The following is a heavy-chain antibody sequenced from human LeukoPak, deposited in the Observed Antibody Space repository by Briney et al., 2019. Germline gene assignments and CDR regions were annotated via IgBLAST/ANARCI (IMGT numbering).Heavy chain of an antibody. V-gene: IGHV4-59*01. CDR1: DGSISSYS. CDR3: ARARTVDLFAREYVDV. D-gene: IGHD2-8*02. CDR2: ISYSGST. Sequence: SETLSLTCTVSDGSISSYSWSWIRQPPGKGLEWIGYISYSGSTNYNPSLKSRVTISVDTSKSQFSLNLSFVIAADTAVYYCARARTVDLFAREYVDVWGQGTMVTVSS. J-gene: IGHJ6*02.